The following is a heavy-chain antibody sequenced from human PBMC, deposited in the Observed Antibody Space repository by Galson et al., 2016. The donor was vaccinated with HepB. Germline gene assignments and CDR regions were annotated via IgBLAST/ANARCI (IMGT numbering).Heavy chain of an antibody. CDR1: GGSISSVNYY. CDR2: MFYSGSS. J-gene: IGHJ5*02. CDR3: ARHAWRSSLVWFDP. D-gene: IGHD6-13*01. V-gene: IGHV4-39*01. Sequence: ETLSLTCTVSGGSISSVNYYWGWIRQPPGKGLEWIGSMFYSGSSSYNPSLRSRVTISIDMSKNQFSLKLSSVTAADTAVYYRARHAWRSSLVWFDPWGQGTLVTVSS.